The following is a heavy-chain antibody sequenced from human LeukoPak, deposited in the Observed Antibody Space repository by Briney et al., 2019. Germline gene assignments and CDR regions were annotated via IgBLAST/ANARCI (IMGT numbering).Heavy chain of an antibody. CDR1: GGSFSGYY. CDR3: ARGRYDGDYLVGPPQTFDY. J-gene: IGHJ4*02. V-gene: IGHV4-34*01. Sequence: PSETLSLTCAVYGGSFSGYYWSWIRQPPGKGLEWIGEINHSGSTNYNPSLKSRVTISVDTSKNQFSLKLSSVTAADTAVYYCARGRYDGDYLVGPPQTFDYWGQGTLVTVSS. D-gene: IGHD4-17*01. CDR2: INHSGST.